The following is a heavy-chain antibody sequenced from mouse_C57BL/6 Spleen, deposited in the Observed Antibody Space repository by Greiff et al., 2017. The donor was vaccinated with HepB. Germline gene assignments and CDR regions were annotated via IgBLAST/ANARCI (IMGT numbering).Heavy chain of an antibody. J-gene: IGHJ4*01. CDR2: INYDGSST. CDR3: AREDGSSPYYAMDY. CDR1: GFTFSDYY. Sequence: EVQRVESEGGLVQPGSSMKLSCTASGFTFSDYYMAWVRQVPEKGLEWVANINYDGSSTYYLDSLKSRFIISRDNAKNILYLQMSSLKSEDTATYYCAREDGSSPYYAMDYWGQGTSVTVSS. V-gene: IGHV5-16*01. D-gene: IGHD1-1*01.